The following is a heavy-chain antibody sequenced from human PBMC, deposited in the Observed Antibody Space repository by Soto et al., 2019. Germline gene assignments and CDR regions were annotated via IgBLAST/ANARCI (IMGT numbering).Heavy chain of an antibody. V-gene: IGHV1-2*04. D-gene: IGHD2-2*01. Sequence: ASVKVSCKASGYTFTGYYMHWVRQAPGQGLEWMGWINPNSGSTNYAQKFQGWVTMTRDTSIGTAYMELSRLRSDDTAVYYCARAPFVSTRTFDYWGQGTLVTVS. J-gene: IGHJ4*02. CDR3: ARAPFVSTRTFDY. CDR1: GYTFTGYY. CDR2: INPNSGST.